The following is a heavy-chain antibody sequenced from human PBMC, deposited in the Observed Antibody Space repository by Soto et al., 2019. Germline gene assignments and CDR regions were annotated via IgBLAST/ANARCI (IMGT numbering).Heavy chain of an antibody. CDR1: WFTFSSYA. Sequence: PVGSLRLSCTASWFTFSSYAMSWVRQAPGKELEWVSTISGNSGKTNYAESVKGRFSISRDNSKNTVHLQLDSLRAEDTAVYFCAKLGFVLMELYYFHQWGHGTLVTV. V-gene: IGHV3-23*01. CDR2: ISGNSGKT. J-gene: IGHJ4*01. D-gene: IGHD2-8*01. CDR3: AKLGFVLMELYYFHQ.